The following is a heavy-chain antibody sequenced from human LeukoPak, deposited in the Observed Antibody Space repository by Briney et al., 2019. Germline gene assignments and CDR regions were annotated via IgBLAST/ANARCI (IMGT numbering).Heavy chain of an antibody. Sequence: GGSLRLSCAASGFTFNNYAMSWVRQAPGKGLEWVSAITGSGGNTYYADSVKGRSTISRDNSKNTLYLQMSSLRAEDTAVYYCGKDQNVAAAGVPYDYWGQGTLVTVSS. V-gene: IGHV3-23*01. CDR2: ITGSGGNT. CDR3: GKDQNVAAAGVPYDY. D-gene: IGHD6-13*01. J-gene: IGHJ4*02. CDR1: GFTFNNYA.